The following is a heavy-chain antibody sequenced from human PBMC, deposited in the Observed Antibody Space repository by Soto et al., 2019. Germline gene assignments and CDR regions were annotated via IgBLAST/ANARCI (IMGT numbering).Heavy chain of an antibody. J-gene: IGHJ4*02. Sequence: PSETLSLTCAVSGFSISSGFHWGWVRQPPGKGLEWIGSIFHSGSTYYNPSLKSRVTLSVDTSENQFSLKLTSVTAADTAVYYCARDGYNYQDYWGQGTLVTVSS. CDR2: IFHSGST. CDR1: GFSISSGFH. D-gene: IGHD1-20*01. V-gene: IGHV4-38-2*01. CDR3: ARDGYNYQDY.